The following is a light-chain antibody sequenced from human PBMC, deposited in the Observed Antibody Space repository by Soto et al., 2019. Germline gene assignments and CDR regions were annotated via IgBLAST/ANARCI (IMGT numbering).Light chain of an antibody. V-gene: IGLV1-40*01. CDR2: ANN. J-gene: IGLJ1*01. Sequence: QSVLTQPPSVSGAPGQRVTISCTGSSSNIGAGYDVHWYQQLPGTAPKLLIYANNNRPSGVPDRFSGSKSVTSASLAITGLQAEDEADYYCQSYDSGLSGSRVFGTGTKLTVL. CDR3: QSYDSGLSGSRV. CDR1: SSNIGAGYD.